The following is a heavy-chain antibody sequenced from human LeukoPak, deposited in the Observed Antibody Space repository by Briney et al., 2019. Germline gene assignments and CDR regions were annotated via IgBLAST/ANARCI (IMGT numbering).Heavy chain of an antibody. D-gene: IGHD3-3*01. V-gene: IGHV1-2*02. CDR2: INPTSGGT. Sequence: PKASVKVSCKAAGYTFTDYYIHWVRQAHGQGLEWVGWINPTSGGTTYAQRFQGRVTVTRDTSISTAYMELTRLRSDDTAVYYCARDHRKRNYDFWIDPYYYYYYMDVWGKGTTVTVSS. CDR1: GYTFTDYY. J-gene: IGHJ6*03. CDR3: ARDHRKRNYDFWIDPYYYYYYMDV.